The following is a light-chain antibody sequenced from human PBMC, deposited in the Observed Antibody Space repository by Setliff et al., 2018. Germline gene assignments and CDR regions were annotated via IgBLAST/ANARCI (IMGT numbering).Light chain of an antibody. CDR3: SSYAGGNTYVL. J-gene: IGLJ2*01. V-gene: IGLV2-8*01. Sequence: QSALAQPPSASGSPGQSVTISCTGTSSDVGGYNYVSWYQQHPGKAPKLMIYAVSKRPSSVPDRFSGSKSGNTASLTVSGLQAEDEADYYCSSYAGGNTYVLFGGGTKGTV. CDR1: SSDVGGYNY. CDR2: AVS.